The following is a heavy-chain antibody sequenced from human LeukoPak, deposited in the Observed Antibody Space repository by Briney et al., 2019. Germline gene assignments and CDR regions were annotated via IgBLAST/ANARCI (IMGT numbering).Heavy chain of an antibody. CDR2: IQYDGGNK. D-gene: IGHD5/OR15-5a*01. Sequence: GGSLSLSCAASGFTFSTYATHWVRQAPGKGLGWVSFIQYDGGNKYYTDSVKGRFTISRDNSKNTLYLQMNSLRAEDTAVYYCAKERGVNAGDFDYWGQGTLVTASS. CDR1: GFTFSTYA. CDR3: AKERGVNAGDFDY. V-gene: IGHV3-30*02. J-gene: IGHJ4*02.